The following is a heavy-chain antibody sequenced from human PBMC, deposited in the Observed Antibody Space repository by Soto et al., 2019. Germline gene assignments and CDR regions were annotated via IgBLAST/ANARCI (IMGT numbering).Heavy chain of an antibody. CDR3: ARDHDYYYDSSGYYSN. Sequence: GGSLRLSCAASGFTFISYAMHWVLQAPCKGLEWVAVISYDGSNKYYADSVKGRFTISRDNSKNTLYLQMNSLRAEDTAVYYCARDHDYYYDSSGYYSNWGQGTLVTVPQ. CDR2: ISYDGSNK. CDR1: GFTFISYA. D-gene: IGHD3-22*01. J-gene: IGHJ4*02. V-gene: IGHV3-30-3*01.